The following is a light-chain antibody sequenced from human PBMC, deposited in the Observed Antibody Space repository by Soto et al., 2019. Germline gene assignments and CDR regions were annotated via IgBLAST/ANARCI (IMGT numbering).Light chain of an antibody. CDR2: GNS. V-gene: IGLV1-40*01. CDR1: SSNIGTRYD. Sequence: QSVLTQPPSVSGAPGQRVTISCTGSSSNIGTRYDVHWYQQLPGTAPKLLIYGNSNRPSGVPDRFSGSKSGTSASRAITGLQAEDEADYYCPSYDSSLSGSVFGGGTTVTVL. CDR3: PSYDSSLSGSV. J-gene: IGLJ3*02.